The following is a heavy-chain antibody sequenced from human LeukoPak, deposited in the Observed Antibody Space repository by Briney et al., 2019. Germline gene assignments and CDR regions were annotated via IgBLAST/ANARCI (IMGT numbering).Heavy chain of an antibody. CDR3: ARERSYRYNWFDP. CDR1: GGSVSSGSHY. CDR2: INHSGST. Sequence: SETLSLTCTVSGGSVSSGSHYWNWIRQPPGKGLEWIGEINHSGSTNYNPSLKSRVAISVDTSKNQFSLKLSSVTAADTAVYYCARERSYRYNWFDPWGQGTLVTVSS. D-gene: IGHD1-26*01. J-gene: IGHJ5*02. V-gene: IGHV4-39*07.